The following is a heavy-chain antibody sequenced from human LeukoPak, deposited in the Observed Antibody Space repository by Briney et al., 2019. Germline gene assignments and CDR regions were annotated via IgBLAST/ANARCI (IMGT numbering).Heavy chain of an antibody. CDR2: ISGDGDRT. J-gene: IGHJ5*02. Sequence: GGSLRLSCAASGINFNTYGMHWVRQAPGKGLEWVSLISGDGDRTSYADSVKGRFTISRDNDKNSLYLQTNSLRSEDTALYYCAKDRGYEVVFDPWGQGTLVAVSS. CDR3: AKDRGYEVVFDP. D-gene: IGHD5-12*01. CDR1: GINFNTYG. V-gene: IGHV3-43*02.